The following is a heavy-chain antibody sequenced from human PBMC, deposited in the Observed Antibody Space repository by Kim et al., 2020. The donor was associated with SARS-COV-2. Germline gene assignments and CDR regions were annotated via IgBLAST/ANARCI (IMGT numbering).Heavy chain of an antibody. CDR1: GFTFSSYW. Sequence: GGSLRLSCASSGFTFSSYWMHWVRQAPGKGLVWVSRINSDGSSTSYADSVKGRFTISRDNAKNTLYLQMNSLRAEDTAVYYCARDGPAASIYLDYWGQGTLVTVSS. CDR2: INSDGSST. J-gene: IGHJ4*02. V-gene: IGHV3-74*01. D-gene: IGHD2-2*01. CDR3: ARDGPAASIYLDY.